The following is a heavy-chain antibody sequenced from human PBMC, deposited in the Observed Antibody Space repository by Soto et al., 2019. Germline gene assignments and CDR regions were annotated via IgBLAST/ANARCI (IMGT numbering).Heavy chain of an antibody. V-gene: IGHV3-11*01. J-gene: IGHJ4*02. CDR3: ARDKYTNCVDYFDH. CDR1: GDSFSNYY. D-gene: IGHD6-6*01. Sequence: LCLSCAVSGDSFSNYYITGRLQTPGKSLEGLSTITSSSGTTYYAASVKGRVTISRDNANNSLYLQMTSLRAADTALYYCARDKYTNCVDYFDHWGQGTLVTVSS. CDR2: ITSSSGTT.